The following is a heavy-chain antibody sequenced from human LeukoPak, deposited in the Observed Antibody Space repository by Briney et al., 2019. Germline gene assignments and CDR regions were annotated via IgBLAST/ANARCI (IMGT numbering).Heavy chain of an antibody. CDR3: ARGSRSGWAHFDY. CDR1: GGSFSGYY. V-gene: IGHV4-34*01. D-gene: IGHD6-19*01. Sequence: SETLSLTCAVSGGSFSGYYWSWIRQPPGKGLEWIGEINHSGSTNYNPYLKSRVTISVDTSKNQFSLKLSSVTAADTAVYYCARGSRSGWAHFDYWGQGTLVTVSS. CDR2: INHSGST. J-gene: IGHJ4*02.